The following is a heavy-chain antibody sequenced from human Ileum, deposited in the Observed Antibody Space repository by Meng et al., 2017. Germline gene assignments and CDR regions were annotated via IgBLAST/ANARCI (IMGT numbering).Heavy chain of an antibody. CDR1: CGSISGYD. Sequence: VQLKQCGAGLLKPSETLSLTCAVSCGSISGYDWSWIRHTPGKGLEWIGEINHSGSTNYNPSLKSRVTISADTSKNQFSLKLSSVTAADTAVYYCARNYYDSSGEDSNDYWGQGTLVTVSS. V-gene: IGHV4-34*01. J-gene: IGHJ4*02. D-gene: IGHD3-22*01. CDR2: INHSGST. CDR3: ARNYYDSSGEDSNDY.